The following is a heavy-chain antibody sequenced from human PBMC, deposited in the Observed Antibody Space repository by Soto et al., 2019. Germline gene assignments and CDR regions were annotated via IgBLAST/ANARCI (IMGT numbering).Heavy chain of an antibody. V-gene: IGHV5-51*01. D-gene: IGHD3-22*01. CDR1: GYRFSPYG. CDR2: ISPGDSDA. J-gene: IGHJ4*02. CDR3: ASHEGPDYYHTNGHLDY. Sequence: GEAVTVTGNVSGYRFSPYGIGWVRQMPGKGLEWMGIISPGDSDARYSPSFQGLVTISADKSIFSAYLQWSSLKASDTAMYFCASHEGPDYYHTNGHLDYWGQGTQVTVSS.